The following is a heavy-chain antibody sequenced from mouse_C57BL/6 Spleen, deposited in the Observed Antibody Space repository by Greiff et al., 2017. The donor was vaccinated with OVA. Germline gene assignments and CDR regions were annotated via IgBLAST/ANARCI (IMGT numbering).Heavy chain of an antibody. V-gene: IGHV6-3*01. Sequence: EVKLVESGGGLVQPGGSMKLSCAASGFTFSNYWMIWVRQSPEKGLEWVAQIRLKSDNYATHYAESVKGRFTISREDSKSSVYLQMNNLMAKDTGIYYCSRYYYDSNHYYYWGQGTSLSGSS. CDR1: GFTFSNYW. J-gene: IGHJ2*02. D-gene: IGHD1-1*01. CDR3: SRYYYDSNHYYY. CDR2: IRLKSDNYAT.